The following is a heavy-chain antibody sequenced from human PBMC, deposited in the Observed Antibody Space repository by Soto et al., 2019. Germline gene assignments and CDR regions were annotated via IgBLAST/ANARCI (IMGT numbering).Heavy chain of an antibody. D-gene: IGHD3-22*01. Sequence: QVQLVQSGAEVKKPGASVKVSCKASGYTFTSNDINWVRQATGQGLEWMGWMNPNSGNTGYAQKFQGRVTMTRNTSISTAYMELSSLRSEDTAVYYCARGKASIIVVRGWFDPWGQGTLVTVSS. J-gene: IGHJ5*02. V-gene: IGHV1-8*01. CDR3: ARGKASIIVVRGWFDP. CDR1: GYTFTSND. CDR2: MNPNSGNT.